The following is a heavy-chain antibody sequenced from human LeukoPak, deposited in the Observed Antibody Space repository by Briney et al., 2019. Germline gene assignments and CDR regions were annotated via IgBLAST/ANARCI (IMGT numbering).Heavy chain of an antibody. D-gene: IGHD6-13*01. V-gene: IGHV4-30-2*01. CDR1: GGSISSGGYY. J-gene: IGHJ4*02. CDR2: IYHSGST. Sequence: SQTLSLTCTVSGGSISSGGYYWSWIRQPPGKGLEWIGYIYHSGSTYYNPSLTSRVTISVDRSKNQFSLKLSSVTAADTAVYYCARGWEEYSSSWYYFDYWGQGTLVTVSS. CDR3: ARGWEEYSSSWYYFDY.